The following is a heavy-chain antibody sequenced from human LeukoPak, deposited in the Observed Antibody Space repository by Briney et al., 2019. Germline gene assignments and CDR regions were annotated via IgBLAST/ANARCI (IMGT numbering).Heavy chain of an antibody. J-gene: IGHJ4*02. CDR2: ISGESKYI. D-gene: IGHD5-24*01. CDR1: GFTFSTSS. V-gene: IGHV3-21*01. Sequence: PGGSLRLSCAATGFTFSTSSMNWVRQTPDKGLGWVSSISGESKYIYYADSVTGRFTISRDNAKNSLYLQMDSLRAEDTAVYYCARGAVFQGNYDYWGQGTQVTVSS. CDR3: ARGAVFQGNYDY.